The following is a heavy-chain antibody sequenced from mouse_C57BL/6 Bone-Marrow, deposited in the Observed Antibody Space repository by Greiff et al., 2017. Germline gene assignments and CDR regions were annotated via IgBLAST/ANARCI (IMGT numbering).Heavy chain of an antibody. D-gene: IGHD1-1*01. CDR2: IDPENGDT. J-gene: IGHJ4*01. V-gene: IGHV14-4*01. CDR3: TRVAPHAMDY. Sequence: EVQLQESGAELVRPGASVKLSCTASGFNIKDDYMHWVKQRPEQGLEWIGWIDPENGDTEYASKFQGKATITADTPSNTAYLQLSSLTSEDTAVYYCTRVAPHAMDYWGQGTSVTVSS. CDR1: GFNIKDDY.